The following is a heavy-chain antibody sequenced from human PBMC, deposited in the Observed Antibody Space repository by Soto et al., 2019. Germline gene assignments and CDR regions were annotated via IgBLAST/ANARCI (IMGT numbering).Heavy chain of an antibody. CDR1: GFTFSSYA. J-gene: IGHJ4*02. CDR2: ISGSGGST. D-gene: IGHD2-21*01. Sequence: GGSLRLSCAASGFTFSSYAMSWFRQAPGKGLEWVSAISGSGGSTYYADSVKGRFTISRDNSKNTLYLQMNSLRAEDTAVYYCAKDLLFVPGFMFDYWGQGTLVTVSS. CDR3: AKDLLFVPGFMFDY. V-gene: IGHV3-23*01.